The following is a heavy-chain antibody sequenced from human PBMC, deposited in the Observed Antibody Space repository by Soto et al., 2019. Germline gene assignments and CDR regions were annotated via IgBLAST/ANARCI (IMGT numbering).Heavy chain of an antibody. CDR3: VTLQFSRWFY. D-gene: IGHD4-4*01. J-gene: IGHJ4*02. CDR2: TKHKAASYTT. V-gene: IGHV3-72*01. CDR1: GFTLSDHF. Sequence: PGGSLRLSCAASGFTLSDHFMEWVRQAPGKGLEWVGRTKHKAASYTTDYAASVNGRFTISRDDSKNSLYLQMNSLKTEDMTMYYCVTLQFSRWFYWGLGTLVTVSS.